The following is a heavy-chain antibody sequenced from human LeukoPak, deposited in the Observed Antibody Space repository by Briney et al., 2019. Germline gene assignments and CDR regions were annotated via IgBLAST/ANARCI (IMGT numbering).Heavy chain of an antibody. J-gene: IGHJ4*02. V-gene: IGHV3-66*02. CDR3: ARPTYYDFWGGYY. D-gene: IGHD3-3*01. CDR1: GFTVSSNY. Sequence: PGGSLRLSCAASGFTVSSNYMSWVRQAPGKGLEWVSVIYSGGSTYYADSVKGRFTISRDNSKNTLYLQMNSLRAEDTAVYYCARPTYYDFWGGYYWGQGTLVTVSS. CDR2: IYSGGST.